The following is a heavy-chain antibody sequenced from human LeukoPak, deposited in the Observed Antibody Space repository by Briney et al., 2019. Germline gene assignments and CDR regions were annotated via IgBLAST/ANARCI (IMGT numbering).Heavy chain of an antibody. CDR3: ARGQVGSSGWYYYYYYGMDV. Sequence: ASVNVSCKASGYTFTSYDINWVRQATGQGLEWMGWMNPNSGNTGYAQKFQGRVTMTRNTSISTAYMELSSLRSEDTAVYYCARGQVGSSGWYYYYYYGMDVWGQGTTVTVSS. J-gene: IGHJ6*02. V-gene: IGHV1-8*01. D-gene: IGHD6-19*01. CDR1: GYTFTSYD. CDR2: MNPNSGNT.